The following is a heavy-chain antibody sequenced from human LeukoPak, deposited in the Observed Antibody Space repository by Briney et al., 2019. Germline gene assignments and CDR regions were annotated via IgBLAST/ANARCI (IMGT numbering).Heavy chain of an antibody. CDR3: ATISAQSFDI. CDR1: GFSFRSHW. J-gene: IGHJ3*02. Sequence: GGSLRLSCVGSGFSFRSHWVNWVRQSPGKGLEWVANIKPDGSDKYYVDSARGRFTVSRDNAKNSAFLQMNSLRAEDTAIYYCATISAQSFDIWGQGTLVSVSS. CDR2: IKPDGSDK. D-gene: IGHD5-24*01. V-gene: IGHV3-7*01.